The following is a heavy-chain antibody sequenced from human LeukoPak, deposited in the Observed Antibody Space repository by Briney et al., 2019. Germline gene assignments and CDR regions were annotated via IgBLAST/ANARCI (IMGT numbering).Heavy chain of an antibody. CDR1: GFTVSSNY. CDR3: ARDSPYLGGGPVNYYYGMDV. D-gene: IGHD2-15*01. Sequence: GGSLRLSCAASGFTVSSNYMSWVRQAPGKGLEWVSVIYSGGSTYYAASVKGRFTISRDNSKNTLYLQMNSLRAEDTAVYYCARDSPYLGGGPVNYYYGMDVWGQGTTVTVSS. J-gene: IGHJ6*02. CDR2: IYSGGST. V-gene: IGHV3-66*01.